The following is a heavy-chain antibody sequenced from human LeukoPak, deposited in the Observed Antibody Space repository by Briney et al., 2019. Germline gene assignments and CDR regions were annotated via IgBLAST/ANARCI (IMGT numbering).Heavy chain of an antibody. V-gene: IGHV4-30-4*08. CDR2: IYYSGST. J-gene: IGHJ4*02. Sequence: PSQTLSLTCTVSGGSISSGDYYWSWIRQPPGKGLEWIGYIYYSGSTYYNPSLKSRVTISVDTSKNQFSLKLSSVTAADTAVYYCARHPRTNLGFDYWGQGTLVTVSS. CDR3: ARHPRTNLGFDY. CDR1: GGSISSGDYY. D-gene: IGHD7-27*01.